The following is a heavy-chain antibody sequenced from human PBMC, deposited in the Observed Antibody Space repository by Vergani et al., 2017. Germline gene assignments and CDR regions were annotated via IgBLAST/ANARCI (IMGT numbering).Heavy chain of an antibody. CDR2: IYYSGST. CDR1: GGSISSSSYY. D-gene: IGHD2-15*01. CDR3: ARRPALRDLGYCSGGSCSPPRGWFDP. J-gene: IGHJ5*02. V-gene: IGHV4-39*07. Sequence: QLQLQESGPGLVKPSETLSLTCTVSGGSISSSSYYWGWIRQPPGKGLEWIGSIYYSGSTNYNPSLKSRVTISVDTSKNQFSLKLSSVTAADTAVYYWARRPALRDLGYCSGGSCSPPRGWFDPWGQGTLVTVSS.